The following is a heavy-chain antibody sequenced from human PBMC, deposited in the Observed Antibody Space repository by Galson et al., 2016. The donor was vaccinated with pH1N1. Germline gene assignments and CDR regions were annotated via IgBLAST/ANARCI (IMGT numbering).Heavy chain of an antibody. Sequence: SLRLSCAASGFTFNNFAMHWVRQAPGKGLEWVAVVLYDGTNEYLADSVKGRFTVSRDNSKNTLHLQMNSLRPSDTALYCCARDSEYSAYDLFHWGQGTLVAVSS. V-gene: IGHV3-30-3*01. D-gene: IGHD5-12*01. CDR2: VLYDGTNE. CDR1: GFTFNNFA. CDR3: ARDSEYSAYDLFH. J-gene: IGHJ4*02.